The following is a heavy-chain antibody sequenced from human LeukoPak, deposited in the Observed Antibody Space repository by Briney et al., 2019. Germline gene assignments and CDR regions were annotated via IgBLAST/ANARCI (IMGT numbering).Heavy chain of an antibody. CDR3: ARGSLGYCSSTSCYGGYYFDY. D-gene: IGHD2-2*01. CDR1: GGSFSGYY. J-gene: IGHJ4*02. Sequence: PSETLSLTCAVYGGSFSGYYWSWIRQPPGKGLEWIGEINHSGSTNYNPSLKSRVTISVDTSKSQFSLKLSSVTAADTAVYYRARGSLGYCSSTSCYGGYYFDYWGQGTLVTVSS. V-gene: IGHV4-34*01. CDR2: INHSGST.